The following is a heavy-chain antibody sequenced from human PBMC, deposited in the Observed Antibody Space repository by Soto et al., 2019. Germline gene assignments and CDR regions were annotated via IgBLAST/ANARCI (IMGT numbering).Heavy chain of an antibody. CDR2: ISAYNGNT. CDR3: ARDSGISAGENWFDP. D-gene: IGHD3-10*01. Sequence: QVQLVQSGAEVKKPGASVKVSCKASGYTFSTYGISWVRQAPGQGLEWMGWISAYNGNTNYERKLQGRVTMTTDTYTSTAYMELRSLRPDDTAVYYCARDSGISAGENWFDPWGQGTLVTVSS. J-gene: IGHJ5*02. CDR1: GYTFSTYG. V-gene: IGHV1-18*01.